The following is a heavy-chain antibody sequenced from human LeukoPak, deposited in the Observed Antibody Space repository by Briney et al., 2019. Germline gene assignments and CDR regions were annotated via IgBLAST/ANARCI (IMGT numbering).Heavy chain of an antibody. Sequence: GFLRLSCAASGFTFSSYAMHWVRQAPGKGLEWVAVISYDGSNKYYADSVKGRFTISRDNSKNTLYLQMNSLRAEDTAVYYCARDYLDYWGQGTLVTVSS. CDR1: GFTFSSYA. J-gene: IGHJ4*02. V-gene: IGHV3-30-3*01. CDR3: ARDYLDY. CDR2: ISYDGSNK.